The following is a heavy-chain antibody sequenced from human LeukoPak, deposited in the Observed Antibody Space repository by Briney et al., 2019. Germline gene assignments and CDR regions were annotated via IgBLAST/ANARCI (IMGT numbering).Heavy chain of an antibody. V-gene: IGHV3-23*01. Sequence: PGGSLSLSCAPSGFTFSSYAMSWVRQAPGKGLEWVSAISGSGGSTYYADSVKGRFTISRDNSKNTMYLQMNSPRAEDTAVYYCANSFSDYVWGSPPHWFDPWGQGTLVTVSS. CDR1: GFTFSSYA. D-gene: IGHD3-16*01. CDR3: ANSFSDYVWGSPPHWFDP. CDR2: ISGSGGST. J-gene: IGHJ5*02.